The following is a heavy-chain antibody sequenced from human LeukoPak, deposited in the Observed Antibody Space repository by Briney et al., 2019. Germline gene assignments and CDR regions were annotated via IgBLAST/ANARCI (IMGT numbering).Heavy chain of an antibody. CDR1: GYTFTGYY. D-gene: IGHD6-19*01. CDR2: INPNSGGT. V-gene: IGHV1-2*02. J-gene: IGHJ4*02. Sequence: RASVKVSCKASGYTFTGYYMHWVRQAPGQGLEWMRWINPNSGGTNYAQKFQGRVTMTRNTSISTAYMELSSLRSEDTAVYYCARGRRGSGFDYWGQGTLVTVSS. CDR3: ARGRRGSGFDY.